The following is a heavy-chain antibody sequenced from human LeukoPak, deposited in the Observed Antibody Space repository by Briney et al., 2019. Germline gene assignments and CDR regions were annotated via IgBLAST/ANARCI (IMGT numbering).Heavy chain of an antibody. CDR2: IKSKTDGGTT. J-gene: IGHJ4*02. CDR3: TSPPGAPGSVIPDY. CDR1: GFTFSNAW. D-gene: IGHD3-16*02. Sequence: GGSLRLSCAASGFTFSNAWMSWVRQAPGKGLEWVGRIKSKTDGGTTDYAAPVKGRFTISRDDSKNTLYLQMNSLKTEDTAVYYCTSPPGAPGSVIPDYWGQGTLVTVSS. V-gene: IGHV3-15*01.